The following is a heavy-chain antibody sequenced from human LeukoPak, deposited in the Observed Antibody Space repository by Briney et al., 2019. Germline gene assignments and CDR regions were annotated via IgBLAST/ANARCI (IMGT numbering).Heavy chain of an antibody. V-gene: IGHV3-30*02. J-gene: IGHJ4*02. Sequence: GGSLRLSCSASGLTFSTCAMHWVRQAPGRGLEWLTLIRPDGGKKFYSDSVKGRFTVSRDNFKNMLYPEMNSLRSEDTAVYYCVKDDPVLHFWGQGTLVSVSS. CDR1: GLTFSTCA. CDR2: IRPDGGKK. CDR3: VKDDPVLHF.